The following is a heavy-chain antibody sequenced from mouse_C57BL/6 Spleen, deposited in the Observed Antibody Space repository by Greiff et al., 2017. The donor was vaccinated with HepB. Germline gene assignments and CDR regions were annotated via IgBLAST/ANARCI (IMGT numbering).Heavy chain of an antibody. D-gene: IGHD1-1*01. CDR1: GYAFTNYL. J-gene: IGHJ4*01. V-gene: IGHV1-54*01. Sequence: QVQLQQSGAELVRPGTSVKVSCKASGYAFTNYLIEWVKQRPGQGLEWIGVINPGSGGTNYNEKFKGKATLTADKSSSTAYMQLSSLTSEDSAVYFCAGKEATVVAGYYAIDYWGQGTSVTVAS. CDR2: INPGSGGT. CDR3: AGKEATVVAGYYAIDY.